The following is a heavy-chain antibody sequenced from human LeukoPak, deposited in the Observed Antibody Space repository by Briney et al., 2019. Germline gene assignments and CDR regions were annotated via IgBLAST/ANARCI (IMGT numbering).Heavy chain of an antibody. J-gene: IGHJ4*02. CDR3: ARGPILMVYAIRKPLDY. CDR2: INHSGST. D-gene: IGHD2-8*01. V-gene: IGHV4-34*01. Sequence: SETLSLTCAVYGGSFSGYYWSWIRQPPGKGLEWSGQINHSGSTNYNPSLKSRVTISVDTSKNQFSLKLSSVTAADTAVYYCARGPILMVYAIRKPLDYWGQGTLVTVSS. CDR1: GGSFSGYY.